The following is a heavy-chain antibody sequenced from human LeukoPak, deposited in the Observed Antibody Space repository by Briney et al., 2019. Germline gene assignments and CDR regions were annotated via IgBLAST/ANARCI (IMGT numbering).Heavy chain of an antibody. CDR1: GFTVSSNY. CDR3: ARGDSSSWFKYYGMDV. D-gene: IGHD6-13*01. V-gene: IGHV3-53*04. CDR2: IYSGGST. Sequence: GGSLRLSCAASGFTVSSNYMSWVRQAPGKGLEWVSVIYSGGSTYYADSVKGRFTISRHNSKNTLYLQMNSLRAEDTAVYYCARGDSSSWFKYYGMDVWGQGTTVTVSS. J-gene: IGHJ6*02.